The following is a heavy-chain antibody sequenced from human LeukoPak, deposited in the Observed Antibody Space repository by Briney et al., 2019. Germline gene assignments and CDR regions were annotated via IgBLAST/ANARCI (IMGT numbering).Heavy chain of an antibody. CDR3: AKAYYGSGSYDAFDI. V-gene: IGHV3-23*01. CDR1: GFSLSSYA. J-gene: IGHJ3*02. D-gene: IGHD3-10*01. CDR2: TSSSDDGK. Sequence: GSLRLSCTVSGFSLSSYAMSWVRRAPGKGLEWVSATSSSDDGKYYADSVRGRFTISRDNSRNTMYLQMNSLRAEDAAVYYCAKAYYGSGSYDAFDIWGQGTMVTVSS.